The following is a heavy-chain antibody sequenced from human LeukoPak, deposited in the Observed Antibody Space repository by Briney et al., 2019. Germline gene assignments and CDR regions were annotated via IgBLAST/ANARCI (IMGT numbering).Heavy chain of an antibody. Sequence: ASVKVSCKASGYTFTSYGISWVRQAPGQGLEWMGWISAYNGNTNYAQKLQGRVTMTTDTSTSTAYMVLRSLRSDDTAVYYCARELKGDYCSSTSCYTGNWFDPWGQGTLVTVSS. CDR3: ARELKGDYCSSTSCYTGNWFDP. CDR2: ISAYNGNT. V-gene: IGHV1-18*01. CDR1: GYTFTSYG. J-gene: IGHJ5*02. D-gene: IGHD2-2*02.